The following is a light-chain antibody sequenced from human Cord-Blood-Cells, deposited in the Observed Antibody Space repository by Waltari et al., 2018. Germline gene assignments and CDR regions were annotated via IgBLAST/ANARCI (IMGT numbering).Light chain of an antibody. CDR1: RPNIRAAYD. J-gene: IGLJ1*01. Sequence: QSVLPHPPSVSEAPPLRLTLSCTGRRPNIRAAYDVHRSQQLPGTAPKPLIYGNRNRPSGVPDRFSGSKSGTSASLAITGLQAEDEADYYCQSYDSSLSGSYVFGTGTKVTVL. CDR3: QSYDSSLSGSYV. CDR2: GNR. V-gene: IGLV1-40*01.